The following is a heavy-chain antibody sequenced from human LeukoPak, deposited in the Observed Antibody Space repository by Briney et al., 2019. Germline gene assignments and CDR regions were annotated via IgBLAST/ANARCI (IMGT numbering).Heavy chain of an antibody. V-gene: IGHV3-23*01. Sequence: GGSLRLSCAASGFTFSSYAMSWVRQAPGEGLEWVSVISGSGRTTFYADSVKGRFTISRDNAKNSLYLQMNSLRAEDTAVYYCARGDLTGYYFYYFDYWGQGTLVTVSS. CDR2: ISGSGRTT. J-gene: IGHJ4*02. CDR3: ARGDLTGYYFYYFDY. D-gene: IGHD3-9*01. CDR1: GFTFSSYA.